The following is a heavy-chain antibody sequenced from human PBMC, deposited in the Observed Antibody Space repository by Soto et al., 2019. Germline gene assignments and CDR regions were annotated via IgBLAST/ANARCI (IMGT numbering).Heavy chain of an antibody. CDR3: AKYRTIFGMVIDDAFYI. CDR2: ISGSGVST. V-gene: IGHV3-23*01. D-gene: IGHD3-3*01. CDR1: GFTFSSYA. Sequence: EVQLLESGGGLVQPGGSLRLSCAASGFTFSSYAMSWVRQARGKGLEWVSAISGSGVSTYYADSVKGRFTISRDYSKNTLYLQMNSLSSEATAVSYCAKYRTIFGMVIDDAFYIWGQGTMVTVSS. J-gene: IGHJ3*02.